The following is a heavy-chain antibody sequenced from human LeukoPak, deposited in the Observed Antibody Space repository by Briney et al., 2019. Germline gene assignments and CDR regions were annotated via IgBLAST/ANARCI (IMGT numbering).Heavy chain of an antibody. D-gene: IGHD2-15*01. J-gene: IGHJ4*02. CDR3: ARGLHRRCSGGSCYQAFDY. Sequence: GGSLRLSCAVSGFAVSSTYMSWVRQAPGKGLEWFSVLYSGGSTYYADYVQGRFTISRDNSKNTLYLHMNSMRVEDTAVYYCARGLHRRCSGGSCYQAFDYWGQGTLVTVSS. V-gene: IGHV3-66*01. CDR1: GFAVSSTY. CDR2: LYSGGST.